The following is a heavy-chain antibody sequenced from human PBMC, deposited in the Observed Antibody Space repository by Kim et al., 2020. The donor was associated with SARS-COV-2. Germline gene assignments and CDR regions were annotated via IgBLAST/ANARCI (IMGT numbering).Heavy chain of an antibody. V-gene: IGHV3-9*01. J-gene: IGHJ4*02. CDR1: GFTFGDYA. CDR2: ISWNSSNK. Sequence: GGSLRLSCAASGFTFGDYAMHWVRQAPGKGLEWVSGISWNSSNKDYADSVKGRFTISRDSAKSSLYLQMNSLRAEDTALYYCANDWGMKGGSFFLDYWGQEAPVTASS. D-gene: IGHD3-16*01. CDR3: ANDWGMKGGSFFLDY.